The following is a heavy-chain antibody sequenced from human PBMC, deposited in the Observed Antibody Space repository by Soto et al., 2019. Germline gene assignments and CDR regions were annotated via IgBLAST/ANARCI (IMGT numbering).Heavy chain of an antibody. V-gene: IGHV3-30*18. D-gene: IGHD2-2*01. CDR2: ISYDGSNK. CDR1: GFTFSSYG. Sequence: QVQLVESGGGVVQPGRSLRLSCAASGFTFSSYGMHWVRQAPGKGLEWVAVISYDGSNKYYADSVKGRFTISRDNSKNTLYLQMNSLRAEDTAVYYCAKDVVVLYYYYGMDVWGQGTTVTVSS. J-gene: IGHJ6*02. CDR3: AKDVVVLYYYYGMDV.